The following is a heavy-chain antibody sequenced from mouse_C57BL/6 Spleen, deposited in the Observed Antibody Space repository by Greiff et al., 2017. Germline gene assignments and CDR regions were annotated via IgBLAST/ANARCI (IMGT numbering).Heavy chain of an antibody. J-gene: IGHJ1*03. Sequence: QVQLQQPGAELVKPGASVKMSCKASGYTFTSYWITWVKQRPGQGLEWLGDIYPGSGSTNYNETFKSKATLTVDTASSTAYMQLSSLTSEDAAGYYCARGGAYYSNPWYFDVWGTGTTVTVAS. D-gene: IGHD2-5*01. CDR3: ARGGAYYSNPWYFDV. V-gene: IGHV1-55*01. CDR2: IYPGSGST. CDR1: GYTFTSYW.